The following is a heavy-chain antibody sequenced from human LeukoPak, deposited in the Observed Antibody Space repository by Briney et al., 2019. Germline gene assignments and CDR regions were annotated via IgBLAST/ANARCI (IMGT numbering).Heavy chain of an antibody. V-gene: IGHV3-7*01. CDR3: ARVRGIAVAGTASIYFDY. J-gene: IGHJ4*02. Sequence: GRSLRLSCAASGFTFDDYAMHWVRQAPGKGLEWVANIKEDGSEKYYVDSVKGRFTISRDNAKNSLYLQMNSLRAEDTAVYYCARVRGIAVAGTASIYFDYWGQGTLVTVSS. D-gene: IGHD6-19*01. CDR2: IKEDGSEK. CDR1: GFTFDDYA.